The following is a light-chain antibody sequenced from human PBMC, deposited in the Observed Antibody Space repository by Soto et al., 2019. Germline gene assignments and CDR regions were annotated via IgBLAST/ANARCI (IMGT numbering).Light chain of an antibody. CDR2: AAS. V-gene: IGKV1-39*01. CDR3: QQSYSTLPLT. J-gene: IGKJ4*01. CDR1: QSISSY. Sequence: DIQMTQSPSSLSASVGDRVSITCRASQSISSYLNWYQHKPGKAPKLLIYAASSLQSGVPSRFSGSGSGTDLTLTISSLQPEDFATYYCQQSYSTLPLTFGGGTKVEIK.